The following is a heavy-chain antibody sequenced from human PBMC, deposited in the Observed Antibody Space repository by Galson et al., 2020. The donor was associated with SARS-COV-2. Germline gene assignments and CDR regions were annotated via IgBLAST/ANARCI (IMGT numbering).Heavy chain of an antibody. CDR3: AKEGASSSSSALDL. D-gene: IGHD2-2*01. CDR2: TPYDGSIK. CDR1: GFSFSSYG. Sequence: LKISCAASGFSFSSYGMHWVRQAPGKGLEWVAFTPYDGSIKYYADSVKGRFTISRDNSKNTLYLQMNSLRPEDTAVYYCAKEGASSSSSALDLWGQGTLVTVSS. V-gene: IGHV3-30*02. J-gene: IGHJ5*02.